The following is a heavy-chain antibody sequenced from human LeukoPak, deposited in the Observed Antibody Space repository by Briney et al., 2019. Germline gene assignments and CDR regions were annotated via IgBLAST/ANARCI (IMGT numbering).Heavy chain of an antibody. V-gene: IGHV4-31*03. Sequence: PSETLSLTCTVSGGSISSGGYYWSWIRQHPGKGLEWIVYIYYSGSTYYNPSLKSRVTISVDTSKNQFSLKLSSVTAADTAVYYCARSPKYYYDSSGNYGMDVWGQGTTVTVSS. D-gene: IGHD3-22*01. CDR1: GGSISSGGYY. J-gene: IGHJ6*02. CDR2: IYYSGST. CDR3: ARSPKYYYDSSGNYGMDV.